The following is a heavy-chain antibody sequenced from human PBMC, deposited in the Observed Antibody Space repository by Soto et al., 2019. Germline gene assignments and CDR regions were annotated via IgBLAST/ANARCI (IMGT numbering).Heavy chain of an antibody. V-gene: IGHV3-21*01. J-gene: IGHJ3*01. Sequence: EVQLVESGGGLVKPGGSLRLSCVASGFGFSSYSMNWVRLAPGKGPDWVSSISSRCGWMYYADSVKGRFTISRDNAKNTLYLQMSSLRAEDTAVYYCAKGSGDFLRSEGLDVWGQGTVVTVSS. CDR1: GFGFSSYS. CDR3: AKGSGDFLRSEGLDV. CDR2: ISSRCGWM. D-gene: IGHD4-17*01.